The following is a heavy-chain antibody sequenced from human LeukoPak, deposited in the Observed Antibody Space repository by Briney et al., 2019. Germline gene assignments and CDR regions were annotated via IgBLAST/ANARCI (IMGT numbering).Heavy chain of an antibody. V-gene: IGHV4-61*02. D-gene: IGHD3-16*01. Sequence: SQTLPLTCTVSGGAISSESYYWSWIRQPAGKGLEWIGRIYTSGITNYNPSLKSRVTISVDTSKSQFSLNLSSVTAADTAVYYCARVLVLGELNWFDPWGQGTLVTVSA. CDR2: IYTSGIT. CDR1: GGAISSESYY. CDR3: ARVLVLGELNWFDP. J-gene: IGHJ5*02.